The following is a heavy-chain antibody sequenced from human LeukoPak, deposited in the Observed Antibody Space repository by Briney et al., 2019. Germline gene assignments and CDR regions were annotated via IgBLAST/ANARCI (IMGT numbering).Heavy chain of an antibody. CDR3: ARWGSSSIDVTAFDI. V-gene: IGHV4-30-4*01. Sequence: PSETLSLTCTVSGGSISSGDYYWSWIRQPPGKGPEWIGYIYYSGSTYYNPSLKSRVTISVDTSKNQFSLKLSSVTAADTAVYYCARWGSSSIDVTAFDIWGQGTMVTVSS. D-gene: IGHD6-6*01. CDR2: IYYSGST. J-gene: IGHJ3*02. CDR1: GGSISSGDYY.